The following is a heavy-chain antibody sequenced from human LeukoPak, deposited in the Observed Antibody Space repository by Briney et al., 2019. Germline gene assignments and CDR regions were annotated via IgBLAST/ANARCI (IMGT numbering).Heavy chain of an antibody. Sequence: PSETLSLTCTVSGGSISSYYWSWIRQPPGKGLEWIGYIYYSGSTNYNPSLKSRVTISVDTSQNQFSMKLSSVTAADTAVYYCARQDLIAAAGTPYFDYWGQGTLVTVSS. CDR3: ARQDLIAAAGTPYFDY. D-gene: IGHD6-13*01. CDR1: GGSISSYY. V-gene: IGHV4-59*08. CDR2: IYYSGST. J-gene: IGHJ4*02.